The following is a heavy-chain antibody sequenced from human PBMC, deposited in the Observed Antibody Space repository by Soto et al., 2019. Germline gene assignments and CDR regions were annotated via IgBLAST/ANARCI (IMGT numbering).Heavy chain of an antibody. CDR3: AKLVAVAGTDDWFDP. CDR2: ISNTGTT. Sequence: QVQLQESGPGLVKPSETLSLTCTVSGGSVSSGSYHWTWIRQPPGKGLEWIGYISNTGTTNYNPSRESRVTISVDTSKNQFSLRLTSVTPADTALYYCAKLVAVAGTDDWFDPWGQGTLVTVSS. D-gene: IGHD6-19*01. CDR1: GGSVSSGSYH. V-gene: IGHV4-61*01. J-gene: IGHJ5*02.